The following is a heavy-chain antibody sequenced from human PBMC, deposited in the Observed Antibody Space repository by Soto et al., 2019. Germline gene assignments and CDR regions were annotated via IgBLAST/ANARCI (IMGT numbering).Heavy chain of an antibody. Sequence: PSETLSLTCAVYGGSFSGYYWSWIRQPPGKGLEWIGEINHSGSTNYNPSLKSRVTISVDTSKNQFSLELNSVTAADTAVYYCARLGGYSGYDPFDYWGQGTLVTVSS. CDR3: ARLGGYSGYDPFDY. D-gene: IGHD5-12*01. V-gene: IGHV4-34*01. J-gene: IGHJ4*01. CDR1: GGSFSGYY. CDR2: INHSGST.